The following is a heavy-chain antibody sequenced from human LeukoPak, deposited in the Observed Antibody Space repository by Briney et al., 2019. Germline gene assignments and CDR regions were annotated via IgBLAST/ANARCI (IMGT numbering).Heavy chain of an antibody. CDR3: ASRLFGVEDDY. D-gene: IGHD3-3*01. J-gene: IGHJ4*02. CDR2: ILAGGGST. V-gene: IGHV3-23*01. Sequence: PGGSLRLSCAASGFTFSSYAMSWVRQAPGMGLEWVSTILAGGGSTYYAESVKGRFTISRDNSKNTLYLQMNSLRAEDTAVYYCASRLFGVEDDYWGQGTLVTVSS. CDR1: GFTFSSYA.